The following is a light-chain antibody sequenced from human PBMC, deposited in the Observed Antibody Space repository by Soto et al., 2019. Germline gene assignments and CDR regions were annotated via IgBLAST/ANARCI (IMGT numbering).Light chain of an antibody. CDR1: QGIRRY. CDR2: AAS. V-gene: IGKV1-6*01. Sequence: AIQMTQSPSSLSASVGDRVTITCRASQGIRRYLGWYQQKPGKAPKLLIYAASSLQSGVPSRFSGSGSGTDFTLTISSLQPEDFATYYCLQDYNYPITFGGGTKVEIK. CDR3: LQDYNYPIT. J-gene: IGKJ4*01.